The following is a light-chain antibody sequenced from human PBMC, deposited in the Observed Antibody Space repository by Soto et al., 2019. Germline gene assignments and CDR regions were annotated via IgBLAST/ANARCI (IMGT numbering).Light chain of an antibody. CDR1: QNISNY. Sequence: VLTDCPGAVSGSHVDRAGRSSMASQNISNYLSWYQQKPGQAPRLLIYVVSNRPSGIPARFSGSGSGTDFTLTISSLEPEDFATYYCQQSSSPPQTFGQGTKVDI. J-gene: IGKJ1*01. V-gene: IGKV3-11*01. CDR2: VVS. CDR3: QQSSSPPQT.